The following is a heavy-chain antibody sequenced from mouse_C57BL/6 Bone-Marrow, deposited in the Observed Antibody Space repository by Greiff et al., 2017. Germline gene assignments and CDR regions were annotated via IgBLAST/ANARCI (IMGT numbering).Heavy chain of an antibody. CDR3: ARDPIYYGINFDD. J-gene: IGHJ2*01. CDR2: ISDGGSYT. Sequence: EVMLVESGGGLVKPGGSLKLSCAASGFPFSSYAMSWVRQTPEKRLEWVATISDGGSYTYYPDKVKGRFTISRDNAKNNQYLQMSHLKSEDTAMYYCARDPIYYGINFDDWGQGTTLTVSS. CDR1: GFPFSSYA. D-gene: IGHD2-1*01. V-gene: IGHV5-4*01.